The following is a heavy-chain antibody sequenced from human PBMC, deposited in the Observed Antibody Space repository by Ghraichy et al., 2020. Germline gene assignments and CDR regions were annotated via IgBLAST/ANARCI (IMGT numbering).Heavy chain of an antibody. CDR3: ANTRGMTTVTTYYFDY. CDR2: ISGSGGST. D-gene: IGHD4-17*01. Sequence: GGSLRLSCAASGFTFSSYAMSWVRQAPGKGLEWVSAISGSGGSTYYADSVKGRFTISRDNSKNTLYLQMNSLRAEDTAVYYCANTRGMTTVTTYYFDYWGQGTLVTVSS. V-gene: IGHV3-23*01. J-gene: IGHJ4*02. CDR1: GFTFSSYA.